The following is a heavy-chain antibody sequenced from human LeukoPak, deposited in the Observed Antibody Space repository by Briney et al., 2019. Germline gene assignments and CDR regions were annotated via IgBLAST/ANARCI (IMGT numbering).Heavy chain of an antibody. CDR2: ISSSGSNI. J-gene: IGHJ6*03. CDR3: ARDIRPGSGFLHCYYMDI. V-gene: IGHV3-48*01. CDR1: GFTFSSHS. D-gene: IGHD6-19*01. Sequence: GGSLRLSCAASGFTFSSHSMKCVRQAPGKGLEWVSYISSSGSNIYYAVSVKGRFTISRDNAKNSLYLQMNSLRAEDTAVYYCARDIRPGSGFLHCYYMDIWGTGTTVTVSS.